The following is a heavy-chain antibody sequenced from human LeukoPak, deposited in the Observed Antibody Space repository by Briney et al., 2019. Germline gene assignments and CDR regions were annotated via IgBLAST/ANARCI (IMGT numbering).Heavy chain of an antibody. J-gene: IGHJ6*02. V-gene: IGHV4-59*12. Sequence: PSETLSLTFTVSGGSISSYYWSWIRQPPGKGLEWIGYIYYSGSTNYNLSLKSRVTISVDTSKNQFSLKLSSVTAADTAVYYCARVSGSYSPRYYYYYGMDVWGQGTTVTVSS. CDR3: ARVSGSYSPRYYYYYGMDV. CDR2: IYYSGST. CDR1: GGSISSYY. D-gene: IGHD3-10*01.